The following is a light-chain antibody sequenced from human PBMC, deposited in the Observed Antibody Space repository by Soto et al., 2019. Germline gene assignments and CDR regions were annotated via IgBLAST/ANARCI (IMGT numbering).Light chain of an antibody. CDR2: AAS. CDR3: QQYGGSPYT. V-gene: IGKV3-20*01. J-gene: IGKJ2*01. CDR1: QSVWYNY. Sequence: EIVLTQSPGTLSLSPGERATLSCRASQSVWYNYIVWYQQKPGQAPRPLIYAASRRATGIPDRFSGSGSVTGFRLTIXRXXXEXXAVYYCQQYGGSPYTFGQGTKLEIK.